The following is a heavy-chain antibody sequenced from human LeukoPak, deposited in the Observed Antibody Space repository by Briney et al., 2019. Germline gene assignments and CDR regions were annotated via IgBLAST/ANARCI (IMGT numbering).Heavy chain of an antibody. V-gene: IGHV4-39*07. J-gene: IGHJ4*02. D-gene: IGHD3-3*02. CDR2: IYYSGST. Sequence: PSETLSLTCTVSGGSISSSSYYWGWIRQPPGKGLEWIGSIYYSGSTYYNPSLKSRVTISVDTSKNQFSLKLSSVTAADTAVYYCARDNSFLEWLLVGAYFDYWGQGTLVTVSS. CDR3: ARDNSFLEWLLVGAYFDY. CDR1: GGSISSSSYY.